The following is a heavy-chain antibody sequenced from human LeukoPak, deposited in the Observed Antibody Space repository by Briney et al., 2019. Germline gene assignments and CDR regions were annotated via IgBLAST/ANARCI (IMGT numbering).Heavy chain of an antibody. V-gene: IGHV1-8*01. D-gene: IGHD3-10*01. J-gene: IGHJ5*02. Sequence: ASVKVSCKTSGYPFRNYDINWVRQATGQGLEWMGWINPHSGKTGYAQKFQGRVTMTTDTSANTAYMDLSSLRSEDTAVYYCARQMYGSGSNWFDPWGQGTLVTVSS. CDR1: GYPFRNYD. CDR3: ARQMYGSGSNWFDP. CDR2: INPHSGKT.